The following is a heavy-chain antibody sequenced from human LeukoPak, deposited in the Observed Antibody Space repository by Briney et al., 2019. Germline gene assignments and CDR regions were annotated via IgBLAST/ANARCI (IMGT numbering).Heavy chain of an antibody. Sequence: GGSLRLSCAASGFTFSSYGMHWVRQAPGKGLEWVAFIRYDGSNKYYADSVKGRFTTSRDNSKNTLYLQMNSLRAEDTAVYYCAKDHYYYDSSGYYGFDYWGQGTLVTLSS. D-gene: IGHD3-22*01. CDR3: AKDHYYYDSSGYYGFDY. V-gene: IGHV3-30*02. J-gene: IGHJ4*02. CDR1: GFTFSSYG. CDR2: IRYDGSNK.